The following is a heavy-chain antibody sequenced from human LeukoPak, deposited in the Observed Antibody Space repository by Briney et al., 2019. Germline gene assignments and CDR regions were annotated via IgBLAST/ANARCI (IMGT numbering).Heavy chain of an antibody. Sequence: GASVKVSCKASGYTFTVYFIHWVRQAPGQGLEGMGWINPNSGDTNYALKFQGRVSITRDTSTRTAYLEVSSLRSDDTAVYYCARVWDLRERPFDYWGQGTLVTVSA. D-gene: IGHD3-16*01. CDR2: INPNSGDT. CDR3: ARVWDLRERPFDY. V-gene: IGHV1-2*02. CDR1: GYTFTVYF. J-gene: IGHJ4*02.